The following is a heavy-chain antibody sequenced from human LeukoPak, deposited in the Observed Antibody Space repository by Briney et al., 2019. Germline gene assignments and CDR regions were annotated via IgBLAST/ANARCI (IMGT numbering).Heavy chain of an antibody. V-gene: IGHV1-18*01. J-gene: IGHJ4*02. CDR1: GYTFTSYG. Sequence: ASVKVSCKASGYTFTSYGISWVRQAPGQGLEWMEWISAYNGNTNYAQKLQGRVTMTTDTSTSTAYMELRSLRSDDTAVHYCARDYYDSSGYYTTDYWGQGTLVTVSS. D-gene: IGHD3-22*01. CDR3: ARDYYDSSGYYTTDY. CDR2: ISAYNGNT.